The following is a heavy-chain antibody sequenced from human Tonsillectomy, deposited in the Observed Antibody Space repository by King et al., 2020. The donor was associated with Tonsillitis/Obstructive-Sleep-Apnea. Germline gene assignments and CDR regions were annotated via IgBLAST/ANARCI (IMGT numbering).Heavy chain of an antibody. J-gene: IGHJ6*03. D-gene: IGHD1-26*01. Sequence: QLVQSGAEVKKSGASVKVSCKASGYTFTKYQFNWVRQATGQGLEWMGWMNPNSGDTGNAQKFQGRVTMTRNISISTAYMELSSLRSEDTAVYYCAVRGDFYYYDMDVWGRGTTVTVSS. CDR1: GYTFTKYQ. CDR3: AVRGDFYYYDMDV. V-gene: IGHV1-8*01. CDR2: MNPNSGDT.